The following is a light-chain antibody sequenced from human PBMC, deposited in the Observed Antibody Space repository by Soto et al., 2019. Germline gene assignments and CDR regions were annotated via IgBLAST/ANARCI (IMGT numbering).Light chain of an antibody. J-gene: IGKJ1*01. CDR3: QQYYTTPWT. V-gene: IGKV3-11*01. Sequence: EIVLTQSPATLSLSPGARATLSCRASQSVRSYLAWYQQKPGQAPRLLIYDASNRATGIPARFSGSGSGTDFTLTISSLQAEDVAVYYCQQYYTTPWTFGQGTKVDI. CDR2: DAS. CDR1: QSVRSY.